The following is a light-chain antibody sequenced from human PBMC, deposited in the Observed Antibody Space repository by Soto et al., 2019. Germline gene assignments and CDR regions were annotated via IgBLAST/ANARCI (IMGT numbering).Light chain of an antibody. CDR1: QSVSSN. CDR2: GTS. J-gene: IGKJ5*01. V-gene: IGKV3-20*01. Sequence: MVMTRSPAPLCVSSGQSATLSCTASQSVSSNLAWYQQKPGQAPRLLIYGTSSRATGIPDRLSGSGSGTDFTLTISRLEPEDFAVYYCQQYGSSRITFGQGTRLEIK. CDR3: QQYGSSRIT.